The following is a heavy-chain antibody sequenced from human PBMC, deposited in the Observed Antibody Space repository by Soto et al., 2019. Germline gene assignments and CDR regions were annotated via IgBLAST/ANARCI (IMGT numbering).Heavy chain of an antibody. V-gene: IGHV3-15*01. J-gene: IGHJ5*02. CDR2: IKSKTDGGTT. CDR3: TPLLYCSGGSCYSGWFDP. Sequence: EVQLVESGGGLVKPGGSLRLSCAASGFTFSNAWMSWVHQAPGKGLEWVGRIKSKTDGGTTDYAAPVKGRFTISRDDSKHTMYLHMNSLKTEDTAVYYCTPLLYCSGGSCYSGWFDPWGQGTMVTVSS. CDR1: GFTFSNAW. D-gene: IGHD2-15*01.